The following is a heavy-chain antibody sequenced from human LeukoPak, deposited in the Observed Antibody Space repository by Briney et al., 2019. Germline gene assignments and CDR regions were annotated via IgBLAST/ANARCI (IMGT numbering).Heavy chain of an antibody. Sequence: SETLSLTCTVSGGSISSSSYYWGWIRQPPGKGLEWIGEINHSGSTNYNPSLKSRVTISVDTSKNQFSLKLSSVTAADTAVYYCARGARFDYWGQGTLVTVSS. CDR2: INHSGST. CDR1: GGSISSSSYY. J-gene: IGHJ4*02. V-gene: IGHV4-39*07. CDR3: ARGARFDY.